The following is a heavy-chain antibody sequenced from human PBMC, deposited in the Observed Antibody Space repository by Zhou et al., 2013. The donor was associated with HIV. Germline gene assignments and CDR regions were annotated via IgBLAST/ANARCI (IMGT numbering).Heavy chain of an antibody. J-gene: IGHJ4*02. CDR3: ARVKALTYYDLMTGYFDS. CDR2: ITPVYKTT. D-gene: IGHD3-9*01. CDR1: GDTFTKSA. Sequence: QVQLVQSGPEVKKPGSSVKVSCKASGDTFTKSAFSWVRQAPGHGPEWVGGITPVYKTTNYAPQFQDRASLITDESTGTVYLELTSLSSEDSGVYYCARVKALTYYDLMTGYFDSWGQGTLVTVSS. V-gene: IGHV1-69*05.